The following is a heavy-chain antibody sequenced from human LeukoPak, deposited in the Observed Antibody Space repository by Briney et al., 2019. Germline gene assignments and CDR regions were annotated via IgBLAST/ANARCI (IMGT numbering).Heavy chain of an antibody. CDR1: GGSMSSSSYY. CDR2: IYYSGST. V-gene: IGHV4-39*02. Sequence: PSETLSLTCTVSGGSMSSSSYYWGWIRQPPGKGLEWIGSIYYSGSTYYNPSLKSRVTISVDTSKNQFSLKLSSATAADTAVYYCAREDASSWDYWGQGILVTVSS. J-gene: IGHJ4*02. CDR3: AREDASSWDY. D-gene: IGHD6-13*01.